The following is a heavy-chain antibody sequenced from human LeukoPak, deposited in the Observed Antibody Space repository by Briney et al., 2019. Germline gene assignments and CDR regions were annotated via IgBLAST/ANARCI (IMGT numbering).Heavy chain of an antibody. J-gene: IGHJ4*02. V-gene: IGHV1-2*02. CDR2: INPNSGGT. CDR1: GYTFTGYY. CDR3: ARGYCSSTSCPNDY. D-gene: IGHD2-2*01. Sequence: ASVKVSCKASGYTFTGYYMHWVRQAPGQGLEWMGWINPNSGGTNYAQKFQGRVTMTRDTSISTAYMELSRLRSDDTAVYYCARGYCSSTSCPNDYWGQGTLVTVSS.